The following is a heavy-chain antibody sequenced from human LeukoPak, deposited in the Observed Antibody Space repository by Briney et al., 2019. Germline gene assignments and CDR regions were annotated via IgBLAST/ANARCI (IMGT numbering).Heavy chain of an antibody. CDR1: GGTFSSYA. V-gene: IGHV1-69*05. D-gene: IGHD6-13*01. Sequence: SVKVSCKASGGTFSSYAISWVRQAPGQGLEWMGRIIPIFGTANYAQKFQGRVTITTDESTSTAYMELRSLRSDDTAVYYCARDFYPRIAAGQNWFDPWGQGTLVTVSS. CDR2: IIPIFGTA. J-gene: IGHJ5*02. CDR3: ARDFYPRIAAGQNWFDP.